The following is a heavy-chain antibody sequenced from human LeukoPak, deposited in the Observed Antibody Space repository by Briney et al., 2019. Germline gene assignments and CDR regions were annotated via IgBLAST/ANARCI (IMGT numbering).Heavy chain of an antibody. Sequence: SQTLSLTCAVSGGSISSGGYSWSWIRQPPGKGLEWIGYIYHSGSTYYNPSLKSRVTISVDRSKNQFSLKLSSVTAADTAVYYCARAEEGIVATISYFDYWGQGTLVTVSS. J-gene: IGHJ4*02. V-gene: IGHV4-30-2*01. CDR3: ARAEEGIVATISYFDY. D-gene: IGHD5-12*01. CDR2: IYHSGST. CDR1: GGSISSGGYS.